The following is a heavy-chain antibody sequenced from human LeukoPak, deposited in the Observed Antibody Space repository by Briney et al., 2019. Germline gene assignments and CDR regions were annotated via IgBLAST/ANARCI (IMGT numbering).Heavy chain of an antibody. CDR1: GYTFTGYY. D-gene: IGHD2-2*01. Sequence: ASVKVSCKASGYTFTGYYMHWVRQAPGQGLEWMGWINPNSGGTNYAQKFQGRVTTTRDTSISTAYMELSRLRSDDTAVYYCARGSLVVVVPAAIHSWGQGTLVTVSS. CDR3: ARGSLVVVVPAAIHS. V-gene: IGHV1-2*02. CDR2: INPNSGGT. J-gene: IGHJ5*02.